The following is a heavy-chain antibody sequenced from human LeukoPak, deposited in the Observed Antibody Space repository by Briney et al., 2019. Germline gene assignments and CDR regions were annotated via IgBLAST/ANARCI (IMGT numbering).Heavy chain of an antibody. J-gene: IGHJ3*02. Sequence: SETLSLTCTVSGGSISSGDYYWSCIRQPPGKGLECIGYIYYSGSTYYNPSLKSRVTISVDTSKNQFSLKLSSVTAADTAVYYCASYCSSTSCSQEAFDIWGQGTMVTVSS. CDR3: ASYCSSTSCSQEAFDI. V-gene: IGHV4-30-4*08. CDR2: IYYSGST. D-gene: IGHD2-2*01. CDR1: GGSISSGDYY.